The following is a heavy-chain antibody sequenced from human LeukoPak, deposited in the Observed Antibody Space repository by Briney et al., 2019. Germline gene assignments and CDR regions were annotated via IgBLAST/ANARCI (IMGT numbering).Heavy chain of an antibody. Sequence: ASVKVSCKVSGYTLTELSMHWVRQAPGKGLEWMGGFDPEDGETIYAQKFQGRVTMTEDTSTDTAYMELSSLRSEDTAVYYCATDHPKSVYDFWSGSFDYWGQGTLVTVSS. CDR1: GYTLTELS. D-gene: IGHD3-3*01. J-gene: IGHJ4*02. V-gene: IGHV1-24*01. CDR2: FDPEDGET. CDR3: ATDHPKSVYDFWSGSFDY.